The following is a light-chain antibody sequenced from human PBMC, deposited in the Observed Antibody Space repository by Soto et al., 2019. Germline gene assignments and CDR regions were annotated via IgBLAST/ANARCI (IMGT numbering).Light chain of an antibody. V-gene: IGKV3-15*01. J-gene: IGKJ2*01. CDR3: QQYNNWRT. CDR2: KTS. CDR1: RTIGTN. Sequence: IVMTQSPATVSVSPGESTSLSCRASRTIGTNLGWYQQKPGQAPRLLISKTSNRATGVPARFSGSGSGTEFTLTITSLQSEDFAVYYCQQYNNWRTFGQGTKLEIK.